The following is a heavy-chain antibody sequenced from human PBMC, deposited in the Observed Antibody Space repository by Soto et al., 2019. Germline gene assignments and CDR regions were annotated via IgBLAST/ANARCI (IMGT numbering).Heavy chain of an antibody. J-gene: IGHJ3*02. Sequence: SETLSLTCTVSGGSISSYYWSWIRQPPGKGLEWIGEINHSGSTNYNPSLKSRVTISVDTSKNQFSLKLSSVTAADTAAYYCARRGISITMIVVVITKRPYAFDIWGQGTMVTVSS. CDR3: ARRGISITMIVVVITKRPYAFDI. D-gene: IGHD3-22*01. V-gene: IGHV4-34*01. CDR2: INHSGST. CDR1: GGSISSYY.